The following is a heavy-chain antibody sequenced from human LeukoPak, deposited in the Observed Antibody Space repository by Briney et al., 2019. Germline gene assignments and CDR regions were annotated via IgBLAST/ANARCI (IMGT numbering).Heavy chain of an antibody. D-gene: IGHD3-3*02. V-gene: IGHV4-59*01. Sequence: SETLSLTCTVSGGSISGYYWSWIRQPPGKGLEYIGYIYYSGSTNYNPSLKSRVTISVDTSKNQFSLKLSSVTAADTAVYYCARVLGSEDWFDPWGQGTLVTVSS. J-gene: IGHJ5*02. CDR3: ARVLGSEDWFDP. CDR1: GGSISGYY. CDR2: IYYSGST.